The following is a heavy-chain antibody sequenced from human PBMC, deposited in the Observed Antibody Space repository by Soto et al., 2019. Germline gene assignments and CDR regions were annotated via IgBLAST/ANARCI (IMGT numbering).Heavy chain of an antibody. J-gene: IGHJ4*02. CDR3: ARDKITGLFDY. V-gene: IGHV4-59*12. CDR1: GGSISSYY. D-gene: IGHD2-8*02. CDR2: IYYSGST. Sequence: SETLSLTCTVSGGSISSYYWSWIRQPPGKGLEWIGYIYYSGSTNYNPPLKSRVTISVDTSKNQFSLKLTSVTAADTAVYYCARDKITGLFDYWGQGTLVTVSS.